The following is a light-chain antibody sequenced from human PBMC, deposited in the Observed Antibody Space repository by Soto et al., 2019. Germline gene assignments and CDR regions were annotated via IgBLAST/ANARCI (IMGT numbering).Light chain of an antibody. V-gene: IGKV3-11*01. Sequence: EIVLTQSTATLSLSPGERATLSCRASQSVSSYLAWYQQKPGQAPRLLIYDASNRATGIPARFSGSGSGTDFTLTINSLEPEDFAVYYCQQRSNWLFTFGPGTRVDIK. CDR1: QSVSSY. CDR2: DAS. J-gene: IGKJ3*01. CDR3: QQRSNWLFT.